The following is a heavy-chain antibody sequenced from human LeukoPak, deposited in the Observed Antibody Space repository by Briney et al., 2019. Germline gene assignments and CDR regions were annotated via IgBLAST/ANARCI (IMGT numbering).Heavy chain of an antibody. CDR2: MNPNSGNT. V-gene: IGHV1-8*02. J-gene: IGHJ4*02. CDR3: ARAGYSSGWYWRGNY. Sequence: ASVKVSCKASGYTFTGYYMHWVRQATGQGLEWMGWMNPNSGNTGYAQKFQGRVTMTRNTSISTAYMELSSLRSEDTAVYYCARAGYSSGWYWRGNYWGQGTLVTVSS. CDR1: GYTFTGYY. D-gene: IGHD6-19*01.